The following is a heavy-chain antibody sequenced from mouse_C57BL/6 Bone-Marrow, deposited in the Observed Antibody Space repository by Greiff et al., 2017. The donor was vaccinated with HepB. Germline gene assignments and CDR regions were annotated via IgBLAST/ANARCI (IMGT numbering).Heavy chain of an antibody. Sequence: EVKLVESGAELVRPGASVKLSCTASGFNIKDDYMHWVKQRPEQGLEWIGWIDPENGDTEYASKFQGKATITADTSSNTAYLQLSSLTSEDTAVYYCTTIYYGNYWYFDVWGTGTTVTVSS. CDR1: GFNIKDDY. J-gene: IGHJ1*03. CDR3: TTIYYGNYWYFDV. CDR2: IDPENGDT. D-gene: IGHD2-1*01. V-gene: IGHV14-4*01.